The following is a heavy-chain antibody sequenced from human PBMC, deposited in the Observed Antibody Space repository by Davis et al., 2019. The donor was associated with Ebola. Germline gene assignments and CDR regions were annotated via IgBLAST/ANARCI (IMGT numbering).Heavy chain of an antibody. CDR2: INHIGST. CDR3: ARGPSLRNIDY. J-gene: IGHJ4*02. CDR1: GASFSGDY. D-gene: IGHD1/OR15-1a*01. Sequence: SEILSPTFALHGASFSGDYWSWTRQLPGKGLEWIGEINHIGSTNYNPSLKSRFTISVDTSKNQFSLKLSSVTAADTAVYYCARGPSLRNIDYWGQGTLVTVSS. V-gene: IGHV4-34*01.